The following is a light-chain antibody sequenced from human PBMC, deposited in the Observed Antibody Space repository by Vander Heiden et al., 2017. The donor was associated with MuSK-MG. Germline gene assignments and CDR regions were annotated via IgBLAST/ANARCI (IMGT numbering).Light chain of an antibody. CDR1: QGISNY. CDR3: HKYNSAPFT. CDR2: AAS. V-gene: IGKV1-27*01. J-gene: IGKJ3*01. Sequence: DIQMTQPPPSLSASVGDRVTITCRASQGISNYLAWYQQKPGKVPKLLIYAASTLQSGVPSRFSGSGSGTDFTLTISSLQPEDVATYYCHKYNSAPFTFGPGTKVDIK.